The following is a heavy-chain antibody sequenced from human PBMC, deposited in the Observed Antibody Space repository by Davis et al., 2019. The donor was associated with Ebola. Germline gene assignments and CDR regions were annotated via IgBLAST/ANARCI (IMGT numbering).Heavy chain of an antibody. Sequence: SGPTLVKPTQTLTLTCTFSGFSLSTSGMCVSWIRQPPGKALEWLALIDWDDDKYYSTSLKTRLTISKDTSKNQVVLTMTNMDPVDTATYYCARYLTYYDFWSGYFDYWGQGTLVTVSS. CDR1: GFSLSTSGMC. D-gene: IGHD3-3*01. V-gene: IGHV2-70*01. J-gene: IGHJ4*02. CDR2: IDWDDDK. CDR3: ARYLTYYDFWSGYFDY.